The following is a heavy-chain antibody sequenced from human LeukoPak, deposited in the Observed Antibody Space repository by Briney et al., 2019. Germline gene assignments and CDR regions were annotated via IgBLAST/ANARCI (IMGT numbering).Heavy chain of an antibody. CDR2: INSVGAAI. CDR3: ARVGAGSSYDY. CDR1: GFSFDKHT. Sequence: GGSLRLSCAASGFSFDKHTMHWVRQAPGTGLEFVSSINSVGAAIFYGSSVKGRFTISRDNSRNTVSLQMGSLTTEDTAVYYCARVGAGSSYDYWGQGTLVTVSS. J-gene: IGHJ4*02. D-gene: IGHD5-24*01. V-gene: IGHV3-64*01.